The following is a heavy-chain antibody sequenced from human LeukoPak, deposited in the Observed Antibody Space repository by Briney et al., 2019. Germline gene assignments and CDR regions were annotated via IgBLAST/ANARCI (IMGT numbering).Heavy chain of an antibody. CDR2: IYSTGST. Sequence: GTLSLTCTGSGDSINSYYWSWIRQPAGKGLEWIGRIYSTGSTNYNPSLKSRVTMSVDTSKNQFSLKLSSVTAADTAVYYCARDITQRYFYDSAGFNPWGQGTLVTVSS. J-gene: IGHJ5*02. D-gene: IGHD3-22*01. CDR1: GDSINSYY. V-gene: IGHV4-4*07. CDR3: ARDITQRYFYDSAGFNP.